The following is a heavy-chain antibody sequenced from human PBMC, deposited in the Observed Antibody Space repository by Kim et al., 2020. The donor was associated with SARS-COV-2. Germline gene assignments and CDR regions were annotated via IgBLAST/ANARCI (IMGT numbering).Heavy chain of an antibody. J-gene: IGHJ3*02. CDR3: TSVTATTSALWDAFDI. D-gene: IGHD1-1*01. V-gene: IGHV3-73*01. CDR2: SRSKANSYAT. CDR1: GFTFSGSS. Sequence: GGSLRLSCAASGFTFSGSSIHWVRQASGKGLAWVGRSRSKANSYATAYASSVRGRFSITRDDSKNTAYLQMNNLKTEDTAVYYCTSVTATTSALWDAFDIWGRGTTVTVSS.